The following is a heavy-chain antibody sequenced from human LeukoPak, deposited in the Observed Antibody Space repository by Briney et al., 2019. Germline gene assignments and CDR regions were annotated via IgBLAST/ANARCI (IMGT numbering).Heavy chain of an antibody. Sequence: PGGSLRLSCAASGFTFSSYSMNWVRQAPGKGLGWVSYISSSSSTIYYADSVKGRFTISRDNAKNSLYLQMNSLRAEDTAVYYCASWGITMVRGTAYWGQGTLVTVSS. D-gene: IGHD3-10*01. J-gene: IGHJ4*02. CDR1: GFTFSSYS. V-gene: IGHV3-48*04. CDR2: ISSSSSTI. CDR3: ASWGITMVRGTAY.